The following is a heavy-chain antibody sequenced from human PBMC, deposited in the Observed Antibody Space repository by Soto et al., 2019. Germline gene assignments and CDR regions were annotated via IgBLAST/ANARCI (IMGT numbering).Heavy chain of an antibody. CDR1: GFTFSSYG. V-gene: IGHV3-33*01. Sequence: GGSLRLSCAASGFTFSSYGMHWVRQAPGKGLEWVAVIWYDGSNKYYADSVKGRFTISRDSSKNTLYLQMNSLRAEDTAVYYCARDLIAAADDSYYYGMNVWGQGTTVTVSS. CDR2: IWYDGSNK. J-gene: IGHJ6*02. CDR3: ARDLIAAADDSYYYGMNV. D-gene: IGHD6-13*01.